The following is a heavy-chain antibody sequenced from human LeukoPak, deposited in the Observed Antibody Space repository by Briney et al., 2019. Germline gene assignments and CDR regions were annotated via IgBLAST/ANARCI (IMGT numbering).Heavy chain of an antibody. D-gene: IGHD3-3*01. V-gene: IGHV4-34*01. CDR2: INHSGST. Sequence: SETLSLTCAVYGGSFSGYYWSWIRQPPGKGLEWIGEINHSGSTNYNPSLKSRVTISVDTSKNQFSLKLSSVTAADTAVYYCARDNYDFWSAPDYWGQGTLVTVSS. CDR1: GGSFSGYY. J-gene: IGHJ4*02. CDR3: ARDNYDFWSAPDY.